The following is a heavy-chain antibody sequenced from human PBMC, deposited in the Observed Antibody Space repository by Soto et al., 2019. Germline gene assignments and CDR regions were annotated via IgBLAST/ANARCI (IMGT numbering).Heavy chain of an antibody. D-gene: IGHD1-7*01. CDR1: GGSFSPAA. CDR3: ARDKDRPQLGGNSYYIMDV. CDR2: IMPIFRTA. Sequence: QVQVVQSGAEVKKPGSSVKVSCTASGGSFSPAAISLVRPAPGQGIEWMGAIMPIFRTADYAQKFQARVTITADESTSAVYLELSSPRSEDTAVYYCARDKDRPQLGGNSYYIMDVWGQGTTVTVSS. V-gene: IGHV1-69*12. J-gene: IGHJ6*03.